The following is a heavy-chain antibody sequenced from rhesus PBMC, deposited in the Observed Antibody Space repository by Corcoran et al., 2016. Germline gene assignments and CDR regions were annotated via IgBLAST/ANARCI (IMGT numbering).Heavy chain of an antibody. V-gene: IGHV4-169*01. CDR3: ATIYSSGWLYFDY. J-gene: IGHJ4*01. Sequence: QLQLQESGPGLVKPSETLSVTCAVSGGSISSSYWSWIRQAPGKGLEWIGYIYGSGSSTNYNPSLKSRVTLSVDTSKKHLSLKLSSVTAADTAVYYCATIYSSGWLYFDYWGQGVLVTVSS. D-gene: IGHD6-31*01. CDR2: IYGSGSST. CDR1: GGSISSSY.